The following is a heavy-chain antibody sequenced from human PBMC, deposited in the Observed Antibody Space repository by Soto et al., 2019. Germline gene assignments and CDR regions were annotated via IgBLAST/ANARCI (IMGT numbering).Heavy chain of an antibody. V-gene: IGHV1-18*01. Sequence: QVQLVQSGAEVKKPGASVKVSCKSSGYAFTGYGITWVRQAPGQGLERLGWISGYSGDTNYAQNFQGRLTVTTDTSTSTAYMELRSLTSDDTAVYYCAKIPAFAVHGFDIWGQGTMVTVSS. J-gene: IGHJ3*02. CDR3: AKIPAFAVHGFDI. CDR1: GYAFTGYG. D-gene: IGHD1-1*01. CDR2: ISGYSGDT.